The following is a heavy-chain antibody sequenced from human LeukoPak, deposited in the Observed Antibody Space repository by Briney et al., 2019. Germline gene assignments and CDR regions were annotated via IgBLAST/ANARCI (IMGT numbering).Heavy chain of an antibody. CDR1: GGSISSSSYY. V-gene: IGHV4-39*07. Sequence: SETLSLTCTVSGGSISSSSYYWGWIRQPPGKGLEWIGTIYYSGSTYYNPSLKSRVAISIDTSKNQFSLKVSSVTAADTAIYFCARGSTAVAVLDYWGQGTLVTVSS. J-gene: IGHJ4*02. CDR3: ARGSTAVAVLDY. CDR2: IYYSGST. D-gene: IGHD6-19*01.